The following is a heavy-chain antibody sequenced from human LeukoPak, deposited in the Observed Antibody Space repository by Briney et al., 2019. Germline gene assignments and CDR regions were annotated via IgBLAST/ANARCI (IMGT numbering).Heavy chain of an antibody. Sequence: SETLSLTCTVSGGSISSYYWSWIRQPPGKGLEWIGYIYYSGSTNYNPSLKSRVTISVDTSKNQFSLKLSSVTAADTAVYYCARGYSSGWYGYDYWGQGTLVTVSS. CDR2: IYYSGST. J-gene: IGHJ4*02. CDR1: GGSISSYY. V-gene: IGHV4-59*01. D-gene: IGHD6-19*01. CDR3: ARGYSSGWYGYDY.